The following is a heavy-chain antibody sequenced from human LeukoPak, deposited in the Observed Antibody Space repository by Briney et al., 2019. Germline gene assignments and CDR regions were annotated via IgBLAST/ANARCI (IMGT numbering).Heavy chain of an antibody. J-gene: IGHJ3*02. CDR3: AKDRYNSGWYPDAFDI. CDR2: IKQDGSEK. Sequence: GGSLRLSCAASGFTFDDYGMSWVRQAPGKGLECVASIKQDGSEKEYVDSVKGRFTISRDNAKNSLYLQMISLRAEDTAVYYCAKDRYNSGWYPDAFDIWGQGTMVTVSS. D-gene: IGHD6-19*01. CDR1: GFTFDDYG. V-gene: IGHV3-7*01.